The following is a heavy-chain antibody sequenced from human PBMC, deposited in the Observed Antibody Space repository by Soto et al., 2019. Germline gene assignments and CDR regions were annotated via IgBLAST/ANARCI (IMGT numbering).Heavy chain of an antibody. J-gene: IGHJ4*02. V-gene: IGHV3-30-3*01. CDR2: ISYDGSNK. Sequence: QVQLVESGGGVVQPGRSLRFSCAASGFTFSSYAMHWVRQAPGKGLEWVAVISYDGSNKYYADSVKGRFTISRDNSKNTLYLQMNSLRAEDTAVYYCADTAMGYWGQGTLVTVSS. CDR3: ADTAMGY. CDR1: GFTFSSYA. D-gene: IGHD5-18*01.